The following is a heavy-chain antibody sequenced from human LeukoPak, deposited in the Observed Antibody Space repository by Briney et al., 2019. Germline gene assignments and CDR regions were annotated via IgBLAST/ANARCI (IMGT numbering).Heavy chain of an antibody. CDR1: GFTVSSNY. CDR2: IYGGGST. D-gene: IGHD3-10*01. J-gene: IGHJ4*02. V-gene: IGHV3-53*01. CDR3: ARSSGAYYFDY. Sequence: GGSLRLSCAASGFTVSSNYMSWVRQAPGKGLEWVSVIYGGGSTYYADSVKGRFTISRDNSKNTLYLQMNSLRAEDTAVYYCARSSGAYYFDYWGQGTLVTVSS.